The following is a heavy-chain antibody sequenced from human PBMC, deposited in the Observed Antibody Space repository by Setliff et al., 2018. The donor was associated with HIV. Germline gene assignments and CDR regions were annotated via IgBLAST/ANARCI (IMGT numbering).Heavy chain of an antibody. Sequence: NPSETLSLTCAVYGGSISGYYWSWIRQPPGKGLEWIGEINPVGRNDNYNPSLNNRAAIVLDTSKNQFSLWLTSVTAADTAVYYCARTHSGYFPYYFDYWGQGTLVTVSS. J-gene: IGHJ4*02. CDR3: ARTHSGYFPYYFDY. CDR2: INPVGRND. CDR1: GGSISGYY. D-gene: IGHD3-22*01. V-gene: IGHV4-34*04.